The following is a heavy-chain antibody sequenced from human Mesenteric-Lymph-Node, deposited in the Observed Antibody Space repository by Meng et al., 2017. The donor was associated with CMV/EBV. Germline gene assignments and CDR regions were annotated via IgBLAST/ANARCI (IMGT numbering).Heavy chain of an antibody. Sequence: ESLKISCTVSGGSVSRGSYYWNWIRQPPGKGLEWIGYIDYSESTKYNPSLKSRVIISVDTSKNQFSLKVSSVTAADTAVYHCARGYDFWTGSYYYYYGMDVWGQGTTVTVSS. CDR3: ARGYDFWTGSYYYYYGMDV. CDR2: IDYSEST. CDR1: GGSVSRGSYY. V-gene: IGHV4-61*01. D-gene: IGHD3-3*01. J-gene: IGHJ6*02.